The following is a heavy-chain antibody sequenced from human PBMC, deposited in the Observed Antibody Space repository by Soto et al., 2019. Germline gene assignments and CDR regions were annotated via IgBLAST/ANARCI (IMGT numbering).Heavy chain of an antibody. V-gene: IGHV3-48*03. CDR3: ARDSDRNYGIFPYYYGLDV. CDR2: IRSSGSTI. D-gene: IGHD4-4*01. J-gene: IGHJ6*02. CDR1: GFTFSNYE. Sequence: SPSCAASGFTFSNYERNWVRQAPGTVQMWVSYIRSSGSTIYYADSVKGRFTISRDNAKNSMYLQMNSLRAEDTAVYYCARDSDRNYGIFPYYYGLDVWGQGTTVTVSS.